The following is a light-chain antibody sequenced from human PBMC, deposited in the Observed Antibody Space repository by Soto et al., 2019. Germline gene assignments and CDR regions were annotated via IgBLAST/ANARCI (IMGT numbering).Light chain of an antibody. J-gene: IGLJ2*01. CDR1: NIGSKS. Sequence: SYELTQPPSVSVAPGQTARITCGGNNIGSKSVHWYQQKPGQAPVLVVYGDSDRPSGIPERFSGSNSGNTATLTISRVEDEDEADYYCQVWDSSSFVVFGGGTKVTVL. CDR3: QVWDSSSFVV. CDR2: GDS. V-gene: IGLV3-21*02.